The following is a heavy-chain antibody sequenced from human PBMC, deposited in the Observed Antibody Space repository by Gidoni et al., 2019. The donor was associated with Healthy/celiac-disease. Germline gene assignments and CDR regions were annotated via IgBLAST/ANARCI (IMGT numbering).Heavy chain of an antibody. V-gene: IGHV3-64D*06. CDR1: GFTFCSYA. J-gene: IGHJ4*02. D-gene: IGHD3-22*01. CDR3: VKDTLPYDSSGYYADY. Sequence: VQLVESWGGLVQPGGSLRLSCSASGFTFCSYAMHWVRQAPGKGLENVSAISSKGGSTYYADSVKGRFTISRDNSKNTLYLQMSSLRAEDTAVYYCVKDTLPYDSSGYYADYWGQGTLVTVSS. CDR2: ISSKGGST.